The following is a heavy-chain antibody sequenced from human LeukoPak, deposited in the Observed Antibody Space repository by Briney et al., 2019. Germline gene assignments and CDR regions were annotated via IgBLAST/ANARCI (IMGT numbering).Heavy chain of an antibody. CDR2: IYSGGST. CDR1: GFTVSTNY. D-gene: IGHD4-17*01. CDR3: ARDTVTTFRFRDYYYYGMDV. V-gene: IGHV3-53*01. J-gene: IGHJ6*02. Sequence: GGSVRLSCAASGFTVSTNYMNWLRQAPGKGLEWVSVIYSGGSTYYADSLKGRFTISRDNSKNTLYLQMNSLRAEDTPVYYCARDTVTTFRFRDYYYYGMDVWGQGTTVTVSS.